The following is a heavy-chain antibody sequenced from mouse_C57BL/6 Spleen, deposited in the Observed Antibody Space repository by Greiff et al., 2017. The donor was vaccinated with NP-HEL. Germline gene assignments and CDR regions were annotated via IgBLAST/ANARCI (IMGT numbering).Heavy chain of an antibody. CDR1: GYTFTSYW. CDR3: ASGDYGSGHHY. V-gene: IGHV1-69*01. Sequence: QVQLQQPGAELVMPGASVKLSCKASGYTFTSYWMHWVQQRPGHGLEWIGEIDPSDSYTNYNQKFKGKSTLTVDKSSSTAYMQLSSLTSEDSAVYYCASGDYGSGHHYWGQGTTLTVSS. CDR2: IDPSDSYT. D-gene: IGHD1-1*01. J-gene: IGHJ2*01.